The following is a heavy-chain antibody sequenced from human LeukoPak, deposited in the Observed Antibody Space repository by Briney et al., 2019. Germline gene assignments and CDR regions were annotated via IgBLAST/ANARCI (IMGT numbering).Heavy chain of an antibody. Sequence: ASVKVSCKASRYTFTRYGINWVGQAPGQGLEWMGCISTYNGSTNYAQKLQGRVTMTTDTSTSTAYMELCSQRSDDTAVDYCARVPSRSCSSTSCSIDYWGQGTLVTVSS. CDR3: ARVPSRSCSSTSCSIDY. D-gene: IGHD2-2*01. V-gene: IGHV1-18*01. CDR1: RYTFTRYG. J-gene: IGHJ4*02. CDR2: ISTYNGST.